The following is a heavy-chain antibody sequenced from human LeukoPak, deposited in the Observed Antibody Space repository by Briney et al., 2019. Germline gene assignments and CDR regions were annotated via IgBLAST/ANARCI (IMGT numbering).Heavy chain of an antibody. CDR1: GGSIGSFY. CDR2: IYFSGNS. D-gene: IGHD2-2*01. Sequence: SETLSLTCTVSGGSIGSFYWSWIRQPPGKGLEWIGYIYFSGNSNYNPSLKSRLTISVDTSKNQFSLKLSSVTAADTAVYYCAVGEGSSTSIADIWGQGTMVTVSS. V-gene: IGHV4-59*01. J-gene: IGHJ3*02. CDR3: AVGEGSSTSIADI.